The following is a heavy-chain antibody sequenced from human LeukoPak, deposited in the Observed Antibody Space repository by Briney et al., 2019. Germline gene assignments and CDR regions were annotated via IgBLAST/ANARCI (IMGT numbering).Heavy chain of an antibody. J-gene: IGHJ4*02. Sequence: GASVKVSCKASGYTFTSYGISWVRQAPGQGLEWMGWISAYNGNTNYAQKFQGRVTMTTDTSTSTAYMELRSLRSDDTAVYYCARVNRYSYGSQTDYWGQGTLVTVSS. CDR1: GYTFTSYG. D-gene: IGHD5-18*01. CDR3: ARVNRYSYGSQTDY. CDR2: ISAYNGNT. V-gene: IGHV1-18*01.